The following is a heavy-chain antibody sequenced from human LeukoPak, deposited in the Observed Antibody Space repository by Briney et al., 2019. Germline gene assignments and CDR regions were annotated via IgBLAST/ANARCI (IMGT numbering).Heavy chain of an antibody. Sequence: GGSLRLSCAASGFTLSSYAMSWVRQAPGKGLEWVSATSSSDAGTYYADSVRGRFTISRDNSKNTLYLQMNSLRAEDAAVYYCARAVAAAGVFDYWGQGTLVTVSS. CDR1: GFTLSSYA. D-gene: IGHD6-13*01. CDR2: TSSSDAGT. CDR3: ARAVAAAGVFDY. V-gene: IGHV3-23*01. J-gene: IGHJ4*02.